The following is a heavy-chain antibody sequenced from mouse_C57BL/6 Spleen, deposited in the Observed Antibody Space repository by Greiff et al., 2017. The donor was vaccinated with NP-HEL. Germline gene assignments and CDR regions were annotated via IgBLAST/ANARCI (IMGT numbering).Heavy chain of an antibody. CDR3: ASAATPCYRSSPFAY. Sequence: VQLKQSGPELVKPGASVKISCKASGYSFTGYYMNWVKQSPEKSLEWIGEINPRAGGTTYNQKFKAQATLTVDKSSCTADMQLKSLTSEDSAVYYCASAATPCYRSSPFAYWGQGTLVTVSA. CDR2: INPRAGGT. D-gene: IGHD1-1*01. CDR1: GYSFTGYY. J-gene: IGHJ3*01. V-gene: IGHV1-42*01.